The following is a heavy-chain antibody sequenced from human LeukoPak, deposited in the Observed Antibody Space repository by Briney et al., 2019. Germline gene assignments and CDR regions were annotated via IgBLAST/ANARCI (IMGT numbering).Heavy chain of an antibody. CDR2: ISTSSSYI. Sequence: GMSLRLSCAISGFRVFDYGVHWVRQAPGKGLEWVSSISTSSSYIYYADSVKGRFTISRDNAKNSLYLQMNSLRVEDTAVYYCARDQEGPQGGANSFAYWGQGALVTVSS. CDR1: GFRVFDYG. CDR3: ARDQEGPQGGANSFAY. D-gene: IGHD2-15*01. V-gene: IGHV3-21*01. J-gene: IGHJ4*02.